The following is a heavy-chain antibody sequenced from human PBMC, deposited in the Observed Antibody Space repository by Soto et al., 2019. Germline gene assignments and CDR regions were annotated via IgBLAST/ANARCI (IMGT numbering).Heavy chain of an antibody. CDR3: ARARAIGITIFGVVEIYGMDV. V-gene: IGHV1-2*02. CDR1: GYTFTGYY. D-gene: IGHD3-3*01. CDR2: INPNSGGT. J-gene: IGHJ6*02. Sequence: RASVKVSCKASGYTFTGYYMHWVRQAPGQGLEWMGWINPNSGGTNYAQKFQGRVTMTRDTSMSTAYMELSRLRSDDTAVYYCARARAIGITIFGVVEIYGMDVWGQGPTVPV.